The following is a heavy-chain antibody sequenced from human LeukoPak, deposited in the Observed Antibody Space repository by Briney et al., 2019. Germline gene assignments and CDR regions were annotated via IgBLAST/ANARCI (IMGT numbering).Heavy chain of an antibody. CDR2: IIPIFGTA. Sequence: ASVKVSCKASGGTFSSHAISWVRQAPGQGLEWMGGIIPIFGTANYAQKFQGRVTITADESTSTAYMELSSLRSEDTAVYYCARDRWSRYYDFWSGSNDNWFDPWGQGTLVTVSS. CDR1: GGTFSSHA. CDR3: ARDRWSRYYDFWSGSNDNWFDP. J-gene: IGHJ5*02. D-gene: IGHD3-3*01. V-gene: IGHV1-69*13.